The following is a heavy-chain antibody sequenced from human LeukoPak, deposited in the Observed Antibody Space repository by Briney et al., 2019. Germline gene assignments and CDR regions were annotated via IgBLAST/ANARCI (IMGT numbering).Heavy chain of an antibody. CDR3: AKARPGLWFGEPPYFDY. J-gene: IGHJ4*02. D-gene: IGHD3-10*01. Sequence: GESLTLSCAASGFSISSYAMSWVRQAPGKGLERVSAISGSGGSTYYADSVKGRFTISRDNSKNTLYLQMNSLRAEDTAVYYCAKARPGLWFGEPPYFDYWGQGTLVTVSS. CDR1: GFSISSYA. V-gene: IGHV3-23*01. CDR2: ISGSGGST.